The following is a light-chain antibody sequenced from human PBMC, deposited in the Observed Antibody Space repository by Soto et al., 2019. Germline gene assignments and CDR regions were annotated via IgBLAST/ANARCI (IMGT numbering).Light chain of an antibody. CDR1: SSDVGRYNY. CDR3: SSYTGSSTS. CDR2: DVS. J-gene: IGLJ3*02. Sequence: QSALTQPASVSGSPGQSITISCTGTSSDVGRYNYVSWYQQHPGKAPKLIIYDVSYRPSGVSDRFSGSKSGNTPSLTISGLQAEDEADYYCSSYTGSSTSFGGGTKVTVL. V-gene: IGLV2-14*01.